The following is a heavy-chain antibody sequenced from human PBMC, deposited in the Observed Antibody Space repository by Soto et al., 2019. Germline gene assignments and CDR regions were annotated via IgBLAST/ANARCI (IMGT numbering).Heavy chain of an antibody. J-gene: IGHJ4*02. D-gene: IGHD2-8*02. CDR2: IYYGGTP. CDR3: ATALRRGVPPV. CDR1: GFSVSDNF. Sequence: EVQLVETGGGLVQPGGSLRLSCTATGFSVSDNFVSWVRQAPGKGLEWVSIIYYGGTPYYADSVRGRFTISRDISENTMYLQMDSLRPDDTAVYYCATALRRGVPPVWGPGTWVTVS. V-gene: IGHV3-53*02.